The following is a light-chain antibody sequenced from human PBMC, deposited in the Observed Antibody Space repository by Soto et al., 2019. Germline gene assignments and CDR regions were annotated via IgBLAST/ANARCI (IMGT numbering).Light chain of an antibody. V-gene: IGKV3-15*01. CDR2: GAS. Sequence: EIMMTQSPATLSVSPGERATLSCRASQSVSTKLAWYQQKPGQGPRLLIYGASTRATGIPARFSGSGSGTEFTLTITSLQSEDFALYYCQHYSTGLWTFGQGTKVEIK. CDR1: QSVSTK. J-gene: IGKJ1*01. CDR3: QHYSTGLWT.